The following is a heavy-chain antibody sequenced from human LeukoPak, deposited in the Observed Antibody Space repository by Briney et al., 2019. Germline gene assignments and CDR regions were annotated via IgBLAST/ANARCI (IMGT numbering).Heavy chain of an antibody. CDR2: IVGSGAST. CDR3: AKKLTGSYYNPYDY. Sequence: GGSLRLSCAASGFTISGYWMSWVRQAPGKGLEGVSAIVGSGASTYYADSVKGRFTISRDNSKNTLYLQMDSLRAEDTAVYYCAKKLTGSYYNPYDYWGQGTLVTVSS. D-gene: IGHD3-10*01. J-gene: IGHJ4*02. CDR1: GFTISGYW. V-gene: IGHV3-23*01.